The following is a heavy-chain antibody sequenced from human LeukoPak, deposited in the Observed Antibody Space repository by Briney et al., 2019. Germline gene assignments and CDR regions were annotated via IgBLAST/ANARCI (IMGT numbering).Heavy chain of an antibody. CDR1: GYTSTSHA. V-gene: IGHV7-4-1*02. J-gene: IGHJ6*02. Sequence: GASVKVSCKASGYTSTSHAMNWVGQAPGKGLGWMGWINTNTGNPTYAQGFTGRFVFSLDTSVSTAYLQISSLKAEDTAVYYCARDRIAFFTSPVDVWGQGTTVTVSS. CDR2: INTNTGNP. D-gene: IGHD3-3*02. CDR3: ARDRIAFFTSPVDV.